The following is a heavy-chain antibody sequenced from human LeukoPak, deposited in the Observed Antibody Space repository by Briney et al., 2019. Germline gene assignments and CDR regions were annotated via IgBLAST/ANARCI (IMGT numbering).Heavy chain of an antibody. CDR2: ISGYTGNT. CDR3: ARTKGSTSYFDS. V-gene: IGHV1-18*01. D-gene: IGHD2-2*01. J-gene: IGHJ4*02. Sequence: GASVTVSCKASVYTFTSYGISWVRQAPGQGLDWMGWISGYTGNTKYAQKLQGRVTMTTDTSASTAYIDLRSLRSDDTAMYYCARTKGSTSYFDSWGQGTLVTVSS. CDR1: VYTFTSYG.